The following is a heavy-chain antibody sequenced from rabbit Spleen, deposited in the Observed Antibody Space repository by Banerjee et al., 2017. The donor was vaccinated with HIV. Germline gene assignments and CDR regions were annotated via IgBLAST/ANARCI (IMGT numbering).Heavy chain of an antibody. CDR2: IDPVFGIT. D-gene: IGHD5-1*01. Sequence: QLEESAGGLVQPGGSLKLSCKASGFTLSSYYMNWVRQAPGKGLEWIGYIDPVFGITYYANWVSGRFSISRENAQNTVFLQMTSLTAADTATYFCARYSVGGEYFNLWGPGTLVTVS. V-gene: IGHV1S7*01. CDR3: ARYSVGGEYFNL. CDR1: GFTLSSYY. J-gene: IGHJ4*01.